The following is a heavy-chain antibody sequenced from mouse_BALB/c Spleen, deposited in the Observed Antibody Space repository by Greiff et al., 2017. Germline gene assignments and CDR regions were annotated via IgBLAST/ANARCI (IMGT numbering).Heavy chain of an antibody. J-gene: IGHJ3*01. CDR1: GFTFSNYW. Sequence: EVKVEESGGGLVQPGGSMKLSCVASGFTFSNYWMNWVRQSPEKGLEWVAEIRLKSNNYATHYAESVKGRFTISRDDSKSSVYLQMNNLRAEDTGIYYCTRDYRYDWFAYWGQGTLVTVSA. D-gene: IGHD2-14*01. CDR3: TRDYRYDWFAY. V-gene: IGHV6-6*02. CDR2: IRLKSNNYAT.